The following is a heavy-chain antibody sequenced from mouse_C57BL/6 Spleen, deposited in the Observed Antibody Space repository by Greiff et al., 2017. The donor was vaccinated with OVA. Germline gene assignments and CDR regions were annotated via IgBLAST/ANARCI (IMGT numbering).Heavy chain of an antibody. CDR3: ARVGLRRDWYFDV. CDR2: IDPSDSYT. CDR1: GYTFTSYW. V-gene: IGHV1-59*01. Sequence: QVQLKQPGAELVRPGTSVKLSCKASGYTFTSYWMHWVKQRPGQGLEWIGVIDPSDSYTNYNQKFKGKATLTVDTSSSTAYMQLSSLTSEDSAVYYCARVGLRRDWYFDVWGTGTTVTVSS. J-gene: IGHJ1*03. D-gene: IGHD2-4*01.